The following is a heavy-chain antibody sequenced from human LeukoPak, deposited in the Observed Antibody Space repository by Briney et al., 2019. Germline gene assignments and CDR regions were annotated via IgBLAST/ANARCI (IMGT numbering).Heavy chain of an antibody. CDR3: VKGRRGSSYVHYFDS. Sequence: PGGSLRLSCAVSGLIFETYGMHWVRQAPGKGLEWVGVISNNESNTYYGDSVKGRFTISRDNSNNTLSLQMNGLTTEDTGVYFCVKGRRGSSYVHYFDSWGQGTLVTVSS. CDR1: GLIFETYG. CDR2: ISNNESNT. D-gene: IGHD5-18*01. V-gene: IGHV3-30*18. J-gene: IGHJ4*02.